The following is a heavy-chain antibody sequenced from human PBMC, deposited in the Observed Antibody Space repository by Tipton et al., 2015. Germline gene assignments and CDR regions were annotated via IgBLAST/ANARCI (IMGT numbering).Heavy chain of an antibody. CDR2: IIPIVNIT. V-gene: IGHV1-8*01. J-gene: IGHJ6*02. CDR1: GYTFPSYA. Sequence: QSGAEVKKPGASVKVSCKASGYTFPSYAITWVRQAPGQGLEWMGGIIPIVNITNYAQKFQGRVTMTRNTPISTAYMELSSLRSEDTAVYYCARYPYYYGMDVWGQGTTVTVSS. CDR3: ARYPYYYGMDV.